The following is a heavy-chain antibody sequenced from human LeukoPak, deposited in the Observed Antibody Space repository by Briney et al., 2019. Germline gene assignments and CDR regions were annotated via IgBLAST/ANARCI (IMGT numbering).Heavy chain of an antibody. CDR3: ARLARSYYDSSGYYYAVY. CDR2: ISSSGSTI. Sequence: KPGGSLRLSCAASGFTFSDYYMSWIRQAPGKGLEWVSYISSSGSTIYYADSVKGRFTISWDNAKNSLYLQMNSLRAEDTAVYYCARLARSYYDSSGYYYAVYWGQGTLVTVSS. CDR1: GFTFSDYY. V-gene: IGHV3-11*01. D-gene: IGHD3-22*01. J-gene: IGHJ4*02.